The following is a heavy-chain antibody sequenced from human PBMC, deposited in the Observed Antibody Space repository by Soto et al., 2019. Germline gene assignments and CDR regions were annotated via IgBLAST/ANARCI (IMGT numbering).Heavy chain of an antibody. V-gene: IGHV1-3*01. CDR3: ARGLAGIAVNY. CDR1: GYTFTSYA. CDR2: INAGNGNT. J-gene: IGHJ4*02. Sequence: QVQLVQSGAEVKKPGASVKVSCKASGYTFTSYAMHWERQAPGQRLEWMGWINAGNGNTKYSQKFQGRVTITRDTSASTAYMELSSLRSEDTAVYYCARGLAGIAVNYWGQGTLVTVSS. D-gene: IGHD6-19*01.